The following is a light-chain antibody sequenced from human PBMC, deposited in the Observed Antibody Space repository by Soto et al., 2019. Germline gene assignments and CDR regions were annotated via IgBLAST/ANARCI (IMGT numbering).Light chain of an antibody. CDR1: TSNIGSNY. V-gene: IGLV1-47*01. CDR3: ATWDDSLNGFYV. J-gene: IGLJ1*01. CDR2: RNN. Sequence: QSVLTRTAAAYGTPRQGLHISCSGSTSNIGSNYVYWYQQLPGTAPKRLIYRNNQRPSGVPDRFSGSKYGTSDSLAISGLRSDDEDDYFCATWDDSLNGFYVSGTGTTVTGL.